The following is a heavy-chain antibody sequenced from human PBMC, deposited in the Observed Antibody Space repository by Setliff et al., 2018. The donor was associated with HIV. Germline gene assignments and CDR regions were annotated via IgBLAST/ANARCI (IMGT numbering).Heavy chain of an antibody. V-gene: IGHV1-2*02. CDR1: GYTFTGYY. J-gene: IGHJ4*02. CDR3: ARAGPYDILTGYYYFDN. CDR2: INPNSGGT. Sequence: GASVKVSCKASGYTFTGYYMHWVRQAPGQGLEWMGWINPNSGGTNYAQKFQGRVTMTRDTSISTAYMELSRLRSDDTAVYYCARAGPYDILTGYYYFDNWGQGALVTVSS. D-gene: IGHD3-9*01.